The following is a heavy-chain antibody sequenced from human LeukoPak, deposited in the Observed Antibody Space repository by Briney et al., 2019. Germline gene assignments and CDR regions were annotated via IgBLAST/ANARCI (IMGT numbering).Heavy chain of an antibody. CDR2: IYYSGST. J-gene: IGHJ5*02. CDR1: GGSISSSSYY. D-gene: IGHD6-13*01. Sequence: PSETLSLTCTVSGGSISSSSYYWGWIRQPPGKGLEWIGSIYYSGSTYYNPSLKSRVTISVDTSKNQFSLKLSSVTAADTAVYYCARSKYSSSWYWFDPWGQGTLVTVSS. V-gene: IGHV4-39*07. CDR3: ARSKYSSSWYWFDP.